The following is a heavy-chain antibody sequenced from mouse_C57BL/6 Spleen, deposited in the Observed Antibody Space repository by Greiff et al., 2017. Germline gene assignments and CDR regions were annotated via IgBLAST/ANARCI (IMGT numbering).Heavy chain of an antibody. Sequence: VMLVESGPELVKPGASVKLSCKASGYTFTSYAINWVKQRPGQGLEWIGWIYPRDGSTKYNEKFKGKATLTVDTSSSTAYMELHSLTSEDSAVYFCERCGDETLGDYWGQGTTLTVSS. CDR1: GYTFTSYA. V-gene: IGHV1-85*01. CDR2: IYPRDGST. J-gene: IGHJ2*01. CDR3: ERCGDETLGDY. D-gene: IGHD3-3*01.